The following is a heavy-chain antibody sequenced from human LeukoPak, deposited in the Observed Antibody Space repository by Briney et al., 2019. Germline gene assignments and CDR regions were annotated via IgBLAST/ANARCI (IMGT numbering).Heavy chain of an antibody. V-gene: IGHV3-21*04. D-gene: IGHD6-19*01. Sequence: GGSLRLSCAASGFTFSSYSMTWVRQAPGKGLEWVSSFTSSSRSIYYADSVKGRFTISRDNAKKSLYLQMNSLRADDTALYYCAKDIGAVAGYAFDIWGQGTMVTVSS. CDR2: FTSSSRSI. CDR1: GFTFSSYS. CDR3: AKDIGAVAGYAFDI. J-gene: IGHJ3*02.